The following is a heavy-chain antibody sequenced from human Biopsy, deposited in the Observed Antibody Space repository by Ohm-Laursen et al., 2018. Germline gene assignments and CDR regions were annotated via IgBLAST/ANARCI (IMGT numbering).Heavy chain of an antibody. D-gene: IGHD5/OR15-5a*01. CDR1: GGSMSSYY. V-gene: IGHV4-59*01. J-gene: IGHJ3*02. Sequence: TLSLTCAVSGGSMSSYYWTWIRQPPGKGLEWIGYLYNSGSTNYNPSLKSRVTISVAVDTSKSQFSLRLSSVAAADTAMYYCARGEAGVYDALDIWGQGTMVIVSS. CDR2: LYNSGST. CDR3: ARGEAGVYDALDI.